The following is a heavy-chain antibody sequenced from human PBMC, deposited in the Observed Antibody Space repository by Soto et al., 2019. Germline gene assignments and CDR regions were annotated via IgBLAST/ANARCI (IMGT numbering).Heavy chain of an antibody. CDR1: GYTFTSYD. J-gene: IGHJ5*02. CDR2: IIPIFGTA. Sequence: SVKVSCKASGYTFTSYDINWVRQAPGQGLEWMGGIIPIFGTANYAQKFQGRVTITADKSTSTAYMELSSLRSEDTAVYYCARDSVDSSSYNWFDPWGQGTLVTVSS. D-gene: IGHD6-13*01. CDR3: ARDSVDSSSYNWFDP. V-gene: IGHV1-69*06.